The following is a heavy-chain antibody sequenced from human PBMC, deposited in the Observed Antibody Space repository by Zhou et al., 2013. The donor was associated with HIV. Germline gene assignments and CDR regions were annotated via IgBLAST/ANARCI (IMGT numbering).Heavy chain of an antibody. CDR2: ITPLLGTT. Sequence: QVQLVQSGAEVKKPGSSVKVSCKASGGTFSRNGISWVRQAPGQGLEWMGRITPLLGTTSYAQKFQGRVTITADKSTTTSYMDLSSLRSDDTAVYYCARVTTLHPWWFDSWGQGSLVTVSS. V-gene: IGHV1-69*04. D-gene: IGHD4-4*01. CDR1: GGTFSRNG. CDR3: ARVTTLHPWWFDS. J-gene: IGHJ5*01.